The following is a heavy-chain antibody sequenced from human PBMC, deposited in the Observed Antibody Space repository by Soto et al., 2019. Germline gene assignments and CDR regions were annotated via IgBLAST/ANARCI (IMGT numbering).Heavy chain of an antibody. CDR3: ARDIVVVPAATATLYYYYGMDV. CDR1: GFTFSSYS. V-gene: IGHV3-48*02. D-gene: IGHD2-2*01. J-gene: IGHJ6*02. Sequence: GGSLRLSCAASGFTFSSYSMNWVRQAPGKGLEWVSYISSSSSTIYYADSVKGRFTISRDNAKNSLYLQMNSLRDEDTAVYYCARDIVVVPAATATLYYYYGMDVWGQGTTVTVS. CDR2: ISSSSSTI.